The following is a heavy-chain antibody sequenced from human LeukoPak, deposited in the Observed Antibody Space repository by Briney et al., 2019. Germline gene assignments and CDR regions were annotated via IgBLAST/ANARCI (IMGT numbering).Heavy chain of an antibody. CDR3: ARDLKVEEWFGESRNDYYYYGMDV. CDR2: ISSSSSYI. CDR1: GFTFSSYS. Sequence: GRSPRLSCAASGFTFSSYSMNWVRQAPGKGLEWVSSISSSSSYIYYADSVKGRFTISRDNAKNSLYLQMNSLRAEDTAVYYCARDLKVEEWFGESRNDYYYYGMDVWGQGTTVTVSS. V-gene: IGHV3-21*01. J-gene: IGHJ6*02. D-gene: IGHD3-10*01.